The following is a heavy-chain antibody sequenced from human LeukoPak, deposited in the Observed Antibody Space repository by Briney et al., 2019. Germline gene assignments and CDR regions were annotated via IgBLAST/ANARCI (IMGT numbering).Heavy chain of an antibody. Sequence: GGSLRLSCAASGFTFDDYGMSWVRQAPGKGLEWVSGINWNGGSTGYADSVKGRFTISRDNAKNSLYLQMNSLRAEDTALYYCARSGGAYYYYYYYMDVWRKGTTVTVS. CDR1: GFTFDDYG. V-gene: IGHV3-20*04. CDR2: INWNGGST. D-gene: IGHD3-10*01. J-gene: IGHJ6*03. CDR3: ARSGGAYYYYYYYMDV.